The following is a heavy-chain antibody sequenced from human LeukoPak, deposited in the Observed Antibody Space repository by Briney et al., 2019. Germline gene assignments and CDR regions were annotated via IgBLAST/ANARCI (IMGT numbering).Heavy chain of an antibody. D-gene: IGHD3-10*01. V-gene: IGHV3-48*01. CDR1: GGSISSSS. Sequence: ASETLSLTCTVSGGSISSSSYYWGWIRQPPGKGLESVSYISSSSSTIYYADSVKGRFTISRDNAKNSLYLQMNSLRAEDTAVYYCARGPGVRGVIIFRIDYWGQGTLVTVSS. J-gene: IGHJ4*02. CDR2: ISSSSSTI. CDR3: ARGPGVRGVIIFRIDY.